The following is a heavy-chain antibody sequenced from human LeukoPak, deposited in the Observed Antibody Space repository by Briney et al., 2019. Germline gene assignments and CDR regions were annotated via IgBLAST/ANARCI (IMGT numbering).Heavy chain of an antibody. CDR2: MSYSGGA. CDR1: GGSISSSIHS. J-gene: IGHJ4*02. D-gene: IGHD2-21*02. CDR3: ASHVVVTGTRGLDH. Sequence: SETLSLTCTVSGGSISSSIHSWGWIRQPPGKGLEWIGIMSYSGGAYYSPSLKSRVTISIDTSKNQFSLKLNSVTAADTAVYYCASHVVVTGTRGLDHWGQGTLVTVSS. V-gene: IGHV4-39*01.